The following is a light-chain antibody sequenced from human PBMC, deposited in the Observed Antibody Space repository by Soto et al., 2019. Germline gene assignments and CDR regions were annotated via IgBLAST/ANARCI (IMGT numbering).Light chain of an antibody. CDR1: SSDVGNYNF. Sequence: QSALAQPASVSGSLGQSITISCIGTSSDVGNYNFVSWYQQHPGRAPKLLIYEGNKRPSGVSNRFSDSKSGNTASLTISGLQAEDEADYYCCSYAGSYNLEVFGGGTKLTVL. J-gene: IGLJ3*02. V-gene: IGLV2-23*01. CDR2: EGN. CDR3: CSYAGSYNLEV.